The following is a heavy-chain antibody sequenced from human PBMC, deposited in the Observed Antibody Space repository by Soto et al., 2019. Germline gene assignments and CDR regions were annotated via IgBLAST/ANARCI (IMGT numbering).Heavy chain of an antibody. CDR3: ESSTYSSGWYPYYFDY. V-gene: IGHV3-23*01. CDR2: ISGSGGST. CDR1: GFTFSSDA. Sequence: GGSLRLSCAASGFTFSSDAMSWVRQAPGKGLEWVSAISGSGGSTYYADSVKGRFTISRDNSKNTLYLQMNSLRAEDTSVYYCESSTYSSGWYPYYFDYWGQGTLVTVS. J-gene: IGHJ4*02. D-gene: IGHD6-19*01.